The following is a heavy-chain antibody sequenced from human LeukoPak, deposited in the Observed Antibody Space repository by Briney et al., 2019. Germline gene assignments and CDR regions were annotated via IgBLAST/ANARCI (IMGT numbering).Heavy chain of an antibody. CDR1: GGSISSYY. D-gene: IGHD4-23*01. CDR2: IYYSGST. J-gene: IGHJ4*02. Sequence: SETLSLTCTVSGGSISSYYWSWIRQPPGKGLKWIGYIYYSGSTNYNPSLKSRVTISVDTSKNQFSLKLSSVTAADTAVYYCARGLRWSNLDYWGQGTLVTVSS. V-gene: IGHV4-59*01. CDR3: ARGLRWSNLDY.